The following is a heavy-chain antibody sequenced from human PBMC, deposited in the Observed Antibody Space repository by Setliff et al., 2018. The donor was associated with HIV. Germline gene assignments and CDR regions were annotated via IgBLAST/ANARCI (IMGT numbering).Heavy chain of an antibody. CDR1: GGPISSNNW. Sequence: PSETLSLTCAVSGGPISSNNWWSWVRQPPGKGLEWIGEIYHSGSTNYTPSLKSRVSISVDKSKNQFSLKLSSVTAADTAVYYCARGWGWNDDESSGRPQYAFDIWGQGTMVTVSS. V-gene: IGHV4-4*02. D-gene: IGHD3-22*01. J-gene: IGHJ3*02. CDR2: IYHSGST. CDR3: ARGWGWNDDESSGRPQYAFDI.